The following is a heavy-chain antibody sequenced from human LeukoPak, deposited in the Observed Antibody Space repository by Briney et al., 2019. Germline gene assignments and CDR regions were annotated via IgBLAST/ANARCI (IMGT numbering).Heavy chain of an antibody. CDR3: AHQRGYCSSTSCLAPYYYYGMDV. V-gene: IGHV1-2*02. CDR2: INPNSGGT. Sequence: ASVKVSCKASGYTFTGYYMHWVRQAPGQGLEWMGWINPNSGGTNYAQKFQGRVTMTRDTSISTAYMELSRLRSDDTAVYYCAHQRGYCSSTSCLAPYYYYGMDVWGQGTTDTVSS. CDR1: GYTFTGYY. D-gene: IGHD2-2*01. J-gene: IGHJ6*02.